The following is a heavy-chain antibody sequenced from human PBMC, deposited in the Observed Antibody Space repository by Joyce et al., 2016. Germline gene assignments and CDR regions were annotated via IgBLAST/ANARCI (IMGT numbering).Heavy chain of an antibody. V-gene: IGHV5-51*01. Sequence: EVQLVQSGAEVRKPGESLKISCKGSGYSFTNYWIGWVRQMPGKGLEWRGIIYPGDSDTRYSPSFQGQVTISSDKSIRTAYLQWTSLKASDTAMYYCARHEGDYELGFDYWGQGTLLTVSS. CDR3: ARHEGDYELGFDY. CDR1: GYSFTNYW. D-gene: IGHD4-17*01. J-gene: IGHJ4*02. CDR2: IYPGDSDT.